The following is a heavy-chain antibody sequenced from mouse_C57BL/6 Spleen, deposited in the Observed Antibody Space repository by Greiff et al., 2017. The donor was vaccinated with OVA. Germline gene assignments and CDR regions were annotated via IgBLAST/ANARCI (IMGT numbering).Heavy chain of an antibody. D-gene: IGHD2-2*01. V-gene: IGHV14-2*01. CDR3: ALMVTTGYFDY. Sequence: EVHLVESGAELVKPGASVKLSCTASGFNIKDYYMHWVKQRTEQGLEWIGRIDPEDGETKYAPKFQGKATITADTSSNTAYLQLSSLTSEDTAVYYCALMVTTGYFDYWGQGTTLTVSS. J-gene: IGHJ2*01. CDR1: GFNIKDYY. CDR2: IDPEDGET.